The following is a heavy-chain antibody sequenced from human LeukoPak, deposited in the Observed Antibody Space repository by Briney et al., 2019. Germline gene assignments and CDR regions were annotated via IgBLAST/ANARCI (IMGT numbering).Heavy chain of an antibody. CDR2: IWYDGSNE. CDR1: GFTFSSYG. CDR3: ARDDGLDSFDY. D-gene: IGHD4-17*01. Sequence: GGSLRLSCAASGFTFSSYGMHWVRQAPGKGLEWVAVIWYDGSNEYYADSVKGRFTISRDNSKNTLYLQMNSLRAEDTAVYYCARDDGLDSFDYWGQGTLVTVSS. J-gene: IGHJ4*02. V-gene: IGHV3-33*01.